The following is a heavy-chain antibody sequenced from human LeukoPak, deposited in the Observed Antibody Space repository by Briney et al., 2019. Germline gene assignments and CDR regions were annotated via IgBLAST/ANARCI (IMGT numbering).Heavy chain of an antibody. Sequence: SETLSLTCTVSGYSISSGYYWGWIRQSPEKGLEWIGSIYHSGSTYYNPSLKSRVTISMDTTKNQFSLKLTSVTAADTAVYYCAGKYYYDSSGYFYVDWWGQGTLVTVSS. V-gene: IGHV4-38-2*02. CDR3: AGKYYYDSSGYFYVDW. CDR2: IYHSGST. J-gene: IGHJ4*02. CDR1: GYSISSGYY. D-gene: IGHD3-22*01.